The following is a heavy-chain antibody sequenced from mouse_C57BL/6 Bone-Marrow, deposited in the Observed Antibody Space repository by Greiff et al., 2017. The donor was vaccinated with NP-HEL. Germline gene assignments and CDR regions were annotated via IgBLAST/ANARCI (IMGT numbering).Heavy chain of an antibody. CDR1: GYTFTSYW. V-gene: IGHV1-69*01. CDR3: ARETTVVADWYFDV. D-gene: IGHD1-1*01. CDR2: IDPSDSYT. J-gene: IGHJ1*03. Sequence: QVQLQQPGAELVMPGASVKLSCKASGYTFTSYWMHWVKQRPGQGLEWIGEIDPSDSYTNYNQMFKGKSTLTVDKSSSTAYMQLSSLTSEDSAVYYCARETTVVADWYFDVWGTGTTVTVSS.